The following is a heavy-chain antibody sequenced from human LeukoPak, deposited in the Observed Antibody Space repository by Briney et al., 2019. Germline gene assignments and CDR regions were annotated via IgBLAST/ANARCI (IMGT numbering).Heavy chain of an antibody. D-gene: IGHD1-26*01. CDR2: ISSSSSTI. J-gene: IGHJ4*02. Sequence: PGGSLRLSCAASGFTFNSYSMSWVRQAPGKELEWVSYISSSSSTIYYADSVKGRFTISRDNAKNSLYLQMNSLRDEDTAVYYCARDQEGQIGTWAEMDRFDYWGQGTLVTVSS. CDR1: GFTFNSYS. V-gene: IGHV3-48*02. CDR3: ARDQEGQIGTWAEMDRFDY.